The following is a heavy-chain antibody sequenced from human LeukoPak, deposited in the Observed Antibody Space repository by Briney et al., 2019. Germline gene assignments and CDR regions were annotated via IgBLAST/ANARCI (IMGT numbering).Heavy chain of an antibody. D-gene: IGHD5-18*01. V-gene: IGHV4-59*08. J-gene: IGHJ4*02. CDR1: GGSISRYY. CDR3: ARHEAAMVPFDY. CDR2: IYYGGST. Sequence: SETLSLTCTVSGGSISRYYWSWIRQPPGKGLEWIGYIYYGGSTNYNPSLKSRVTISVDTSKNQFSLKLSSVTAADTAVYYCARHEAAMVPFDYWGQGTLVTVSS.